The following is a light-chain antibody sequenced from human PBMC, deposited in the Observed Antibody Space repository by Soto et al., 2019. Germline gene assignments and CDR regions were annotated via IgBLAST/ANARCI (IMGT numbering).Light chain of an antibody. J-gene: IGKJ1*01. CDR3: QQYYSYPWT. CDR2: AAS. Sequence: AIRMTQSPSSFSASTGDRVTITCRASQDISSYLAWYQQKPGKAPKLLIYAASTLQSGVPSSFSGSGSGTDFTLTISCLQSEDFASYYCQQYYSYPWTVGQGTKVDVK. CDR1: QDISSY. V-gene: IGKV1-8*01.